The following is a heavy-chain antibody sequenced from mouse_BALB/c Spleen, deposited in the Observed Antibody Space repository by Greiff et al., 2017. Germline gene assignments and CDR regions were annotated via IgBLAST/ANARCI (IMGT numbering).Heavy chain of an antibody. CDR2: ISSGSSTI. V-gene: IGHV5-17*02. CDR1: GFTFSSFG. CDR3: ARAGAMDY. Sequence: EVHLVESGGGLVQPGGSRKLSCAASGFTFSSFGMHWVRQAPEKGLEWVAYISSGSSTIYYADTVKGRFTISRDNPKNTLFLQMTSLRSEDTAMYYCARAGAMDYGGQGASVTVAS. J-gene: IGHJ4*01.